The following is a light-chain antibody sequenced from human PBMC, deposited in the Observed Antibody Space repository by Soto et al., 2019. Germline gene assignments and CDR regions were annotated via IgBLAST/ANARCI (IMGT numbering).Light chain of an antibody. CDR1: QSISSW. Sequence: DIQMTQSPSTLSASVGDRVTITCRASQSISSWLAWYQQKPGKAPKLLIYKASSLESGVPSRLSGSGSGTEFTLTISSLQPDDFATYYCQQYNRYPFWTFGQGTKLEIK. CDR2: KAS. J-gene: IGKJ2*01. CDR3: QQYNRYPFWT. V-gene: IGKV1-5*03.